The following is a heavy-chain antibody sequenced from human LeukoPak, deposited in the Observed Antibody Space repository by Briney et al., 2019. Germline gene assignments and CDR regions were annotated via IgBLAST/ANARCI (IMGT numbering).Heavy chain of an antibody. D-gene: IGHD6-13*01. J-gene: IGHJ4*02. Sequence: PSETLSLTCAVYGGSFSGYYWSWIRQPPGKGLEWIGEINHSGGTNYNPSLKSRVTISVDTSKNQFSLKLSSVTAADTAVYYCARAAAALPGVWGQGTLVTVSS. CDR2: INHSGGT. CDR3: ARAAAALPGV. CDR1: GGSFSGYY. V-gene: IGHV4-34*01.